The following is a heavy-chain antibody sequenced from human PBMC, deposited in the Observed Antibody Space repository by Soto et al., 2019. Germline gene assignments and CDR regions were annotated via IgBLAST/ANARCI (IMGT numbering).Heavy chain of an antibody. Sequence: QVQLVQSGAEVKKPGSSVKVSCKASGGTFSSYTISWVRQAPGQGLEWMGRIIPILGIANYAQKFQGRVTITADKSTSTAYMALSSLRSEDTAVYYCARLVDTADFDYWGQGTLVSVSS. J-gene: IGHJ4*02. D-gene: IGHD5-18*01. V-gene: IGHV1-69*02. CDR2: IIPILGIA. CDR3: ARLVDTADFDY. CDR1: GGTFSSYT.